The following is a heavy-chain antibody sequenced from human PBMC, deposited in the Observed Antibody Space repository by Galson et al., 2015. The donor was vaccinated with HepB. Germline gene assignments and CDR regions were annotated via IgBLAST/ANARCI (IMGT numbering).Heavy chain of an antibody. D-gene: IGHD2-2*01. CDR1: GGTFSSYA. Sequence: SVKVSCKASGGTFSSYAISWVRQAPGQGLEWMGGIIPIFGTANYAQKFQGRVTITADESTSTAYMELSSLRSEDTAVYYCARLETKVVPAAPSYYYYMDVWGKGTTVTVSS. CDR3: ARLETKVVPAAPSYYYYMDV. J-gene: IGHJ6*03. CDR2: IIPIFGTA. V-gene: IGHV1-69*13.